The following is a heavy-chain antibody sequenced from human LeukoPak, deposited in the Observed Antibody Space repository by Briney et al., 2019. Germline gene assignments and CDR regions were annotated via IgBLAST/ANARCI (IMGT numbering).Heavy chain of an antibody. CDR2: INPNSGGT. V-gene: IGHV1-2*02. J-gene: IGHJ5*02. Sequence: ASVKVSCKASGYTFTGYYMHWVRQAPGQGLEWMGWINPNSGGTNYAQKFQGRVTMTRDTSISIAYMELSRLRSDDTAVYYCARESESGSGRKNPTYNWFDPWGQGTLVTVSS. CDR3: ARESESGSGRKNPTYNWFDP. D-gene: IGHD3-10*01. CDR1: GYTFTGYY.